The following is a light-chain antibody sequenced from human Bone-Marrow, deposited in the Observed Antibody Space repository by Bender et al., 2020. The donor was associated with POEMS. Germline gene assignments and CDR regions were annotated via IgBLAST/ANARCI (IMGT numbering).Light chain of an antibody. CDR2: EGS. V-gene: IGLV2-23*01. CDR3: CSYVFRSTWV. CDR1: SSDDGSYNL. J-gene: IGLJ3*02. Sequence: QSALTQPASVSGSPGQPITISCTGTSSDDGSYNLVSWYQQKVGKAPKLVIYEGSKRPSGVSTRFSGSVSGNTASLTISGLQADDEADYYCCSYVFRSTWVFGGGTEVTV.